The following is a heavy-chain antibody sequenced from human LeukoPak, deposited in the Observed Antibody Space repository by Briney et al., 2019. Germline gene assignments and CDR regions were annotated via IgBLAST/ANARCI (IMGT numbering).Heavy chain of an antibody. CDR2: ISAYNGNT. D-gene: IGHD3-22*01. J-gene: IGHJ3*02. V-gene: IGHV1-18*01. CDR1: GYTFTSYG. CDR3: ARESAYYYDSSGYYSLAFDI. Sequence: ASVKVSCKASGYTFTSYGISWVRQATGQGLEWMGWISAYNGNTNYAQKLQGRVTMTTDTSTSTAYMELRSLRSDDTAVYYRARESAYYYDSSGYYSLAFDIWGQGTMVTVSS.